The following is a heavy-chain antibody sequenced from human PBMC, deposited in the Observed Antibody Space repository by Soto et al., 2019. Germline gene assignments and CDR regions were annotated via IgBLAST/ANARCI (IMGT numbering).Heavy chain of an antibody. CDR1: GGSFSGYY. Sequence: SETLSLTCAVYGGSFSGYYWSWIRQPPGKGLEWIGEINHSGSTNYNPSLKSRVTIPVDTSKNQFSLKLSSVTAADTAVYYCARSYSSGWWVDYFDYWGQGTLVTVSS. V-gene: IGHV4-34*01. CDR3: ARSYSSGWWVDYFDY. D-gene: IGHD6-19*01. J-gene: IGHJ4*02. CDR2: INHSGST.